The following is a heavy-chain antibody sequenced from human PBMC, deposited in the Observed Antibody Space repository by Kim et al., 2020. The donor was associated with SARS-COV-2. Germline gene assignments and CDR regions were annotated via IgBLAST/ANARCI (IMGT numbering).Heavy chain of an antibody. CDR3: ARDQATTSFDY. D-gene: IGHD5-12*01. V-gene: IGHV3-48*03. Sequence: YYADSVKGRLTISRDNAKNSLYLQMNSLRAEDTAVYYCARDQATTSFDYWGQGTLVTVSS. J-gene: IGHJ4*02.